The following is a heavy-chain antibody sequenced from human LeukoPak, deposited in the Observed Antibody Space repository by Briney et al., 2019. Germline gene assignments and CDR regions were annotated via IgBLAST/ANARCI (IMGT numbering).Heavy chain of an antibody. CDR2: ISYDGTKK. D-gene: IGHD3-10*01. V-gene: IGHV3-30*04. CDR3: AKTISGSYGVSDF. J-gene: IGHJ4*02. CDR1: GFTFSNYA. Sequence: GRSLRLSCAASGFTFSNYAMQWVRQAPGKELEWVALISYDGTKKYYADSAKGRFTISRDNSKNTPDLQMNNLGAEDTAVYYCAKTISGSYGVSDFWGQGSLVTVSS.